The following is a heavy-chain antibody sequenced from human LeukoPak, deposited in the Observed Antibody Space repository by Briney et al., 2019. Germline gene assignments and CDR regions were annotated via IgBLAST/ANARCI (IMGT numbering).Heavy chain of an antibody. Sequence: AETLSLTCTVSGYSISSGYYWGWIRQPPGKGPEWIGSIHHSGRAYYTSSLKSRITISVDKSKNQFSLKLNSVTAADTAVYYCARSRGSGSTIWNFDLWGRGTLVTVSS. CDR1: GYSISSGYY. D-gene: IGHD3-22*01. CDR2: IHHSGRA. V-gene: IGHV4-38-2*02. CDR3: ARSRGSGSTIWNFDL. J-gene: IGHJ2*01.